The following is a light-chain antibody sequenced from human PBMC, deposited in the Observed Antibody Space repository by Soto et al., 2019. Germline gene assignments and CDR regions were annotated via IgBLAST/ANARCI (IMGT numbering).Light chain of an antibody. Sequence: EIVMTQSPATLSLSPGETATLSCRASETVDTSSLGWYQQKPGRAPSLLIYSASRRATGIPDRFDASGSATDFTLTISRLEPEDFAVYYCHQYGSSPLTFGGGTKVDIK. V-gene: IGKV3-20*01. CDR2: SAS. CDR3: HQYGSSPLT. J-gene: IGKJ4*01. CDR1: ETVDTSS.